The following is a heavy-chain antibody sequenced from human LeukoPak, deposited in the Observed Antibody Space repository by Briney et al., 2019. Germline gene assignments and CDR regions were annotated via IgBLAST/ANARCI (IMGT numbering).Heavy chain of an antibody. J-gene: IGHJ4*02. D-gene: IGHD6-19*01. CDR2: ISGGSSTI. V-gene: IGHV3-48*01. CDR3: ARVGSNQWLDY. CDR1: GFTLSSYS. Sequence: GGSLRLSCAASGFTLSSYSINWVRQAPGKGLEWVSYISGGSSTIYNADSVKGRFTISRDNAKNLLYLLMDTLRAEDTAVYYCARVGSNQWLDYWGQGNLVTVSS.